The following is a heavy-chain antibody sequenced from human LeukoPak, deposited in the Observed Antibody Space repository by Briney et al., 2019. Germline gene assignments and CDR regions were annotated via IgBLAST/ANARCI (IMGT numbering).Heavy chain of an antibody. J-gene: IGHJ6*02. CDR3: ARRNAMDV. CDR2: ISGSRGST. CDR1: GFTFSSYA. Sequence: PGGSLRVSCAASGFTFSSYAMSWVRQAPGKGLEWVSTISGSRGSTYYADSVKGRFTISRDNSKNSLYLQMNSLRAEDTAVYYCARRNAMDVWGQGTTVIVFS. V-gene: IGHV3-23*01.